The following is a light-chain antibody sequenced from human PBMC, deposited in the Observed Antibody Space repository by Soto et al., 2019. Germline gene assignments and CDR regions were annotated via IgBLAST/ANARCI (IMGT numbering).Light chain of an antibody. V-gene: IGLV4-69*01. Sequence: QSVLTQSPSASASLGASVKLTCTLSSGHSTYAIAWHQQQSEKGPRFLMKINSDGSHSKGDGVSDRFSGSSSGAERHLSISSLQSDDEAEYYCQSWGTGIQVFGGGTKLTVL. J-gene: IGLJ3*02. CDR2: INSDGSH. CDR1: SGHSTYA. CDR3: QSWGTGIQV.